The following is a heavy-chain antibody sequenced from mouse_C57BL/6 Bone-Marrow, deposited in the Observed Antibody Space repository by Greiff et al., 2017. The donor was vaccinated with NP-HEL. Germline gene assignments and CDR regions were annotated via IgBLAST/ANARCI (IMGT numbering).Heavy chain of an antibody. V-gene: IGHV1-72*01. CDR1: GYTFTSYW. CDR2: IDPNSGGT. Sequence: QVQLQQPGADLVKPGASVKLSCKASGYTFTSYWMHWVKQRPGRGLEWIGRIDPNSGGTKYNEKFKTKATLTVDTSSSTAYMQLSSLTSEDAAVYSCAEYCYSGGGWYFDVWGTGTTVTVSA. D-gene: IGHD1-3*01. J-gene: IGHJ1*03. CDR3: AEYCYSGGGWYFDV.